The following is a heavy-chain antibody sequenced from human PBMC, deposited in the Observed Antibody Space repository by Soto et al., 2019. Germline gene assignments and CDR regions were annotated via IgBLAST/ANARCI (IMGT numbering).Heavy chain of an antibody. V-gene: IGHV1-3*01. CDR3: ARGSDIVVVTAILGRSDWFDP. CDR1: GYTFTSYA. D-gene: IGHD2-21*02. J-gene: IGHJ5*02. CDR2: INAGNGNT. Sequence: QVQLVQSGAEVKKPGASVKVSCKASGYTFTSYAMHWVRQAPGQRLEWMGWINAGNGNTKYSQKFQGRVTITRDTSASTAYMELSSLRSEDTAVYYCARGSDIVVVTAILGRSDWFDPWGQGTLVTVSS.